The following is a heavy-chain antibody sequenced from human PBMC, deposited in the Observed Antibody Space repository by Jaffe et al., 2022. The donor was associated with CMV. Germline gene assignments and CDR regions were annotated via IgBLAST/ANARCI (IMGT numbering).Heavy chain of an antibody. CDR3: ARDGSYYDSSGYLDY. Sequence: QVQLVESGGGVVQPGRSLRLSCAASGFTFSSYGMHWVRQAPGKGLEWVAVIWYDGSNKYYADSVKGRFTISRDNSKNTLYLQMNSLRAEDTAVYYCARDGSYYDSSGYLDYWGQGTLVTVSS. CDR1: GFTFSSYG. D-gene: IGHD3-22*01. J-gene: IGHJ4*02. CDR2: IWYDGSNK. V-gene: IGHV3-33*08.